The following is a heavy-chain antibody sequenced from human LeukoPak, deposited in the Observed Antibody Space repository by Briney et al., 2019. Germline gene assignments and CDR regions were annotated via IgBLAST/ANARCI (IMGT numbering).Heavy chain of an antibody. CDR3: TKDGPGMADMDV. CDR2: ISGNGGSK. Sequence: GGSLRLSCAASGFTFSSYAMSWVRQAPGKGLEWVAAISGNGGSKYYADSVKGRFTISRDNSKNTLYLQMNSLRAEDTAVEYWTKDGPGMADMDVWGQGTTVTVSS. CDR1: GFTFSSYA. V-gene: IGHV3-23*01. J-gene: IGHJ6*02. D-gene: IGHD5-24*01.